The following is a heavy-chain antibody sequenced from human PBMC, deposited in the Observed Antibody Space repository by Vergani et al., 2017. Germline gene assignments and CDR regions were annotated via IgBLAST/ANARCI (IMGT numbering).Heavy chain of an antibody. CDR3: ARLGFELRDKAAAGKFYYYGMDV. CDR2: TYYRSKWYN. CDR1: GDSVSSNSAA. J-gene: IGHJ6*02. D-gene: IGHD6-13*01. V-gene: IGHV6-1*01. Sequence: QVQLQQSGPGLVKPSQTLSLTCAISGDSVSSNSAAWNWIRQSPSRGLEWLGRTYYRSKWYNDYAVSVKSRITINPDTSKNQFSLQLNSVTPEDTAVYYCARLGFELRDKAAAGKFYYYGMDVWGQGTTVTVSS.